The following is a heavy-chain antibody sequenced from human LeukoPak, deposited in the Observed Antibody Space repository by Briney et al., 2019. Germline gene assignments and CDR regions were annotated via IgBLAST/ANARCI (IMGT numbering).Heavy chain of an antibody. Sequence: GGSLRLSCAASGFNFSSYWMHWVRQAPGKGLVWVSCINSDGSSTSYADSVKGRFTISRDNAKNTLYLQMNSLRAEDTAVYYCARDLKYSSGWYRTYYYYGMDVWGQGTTVTVSS. D-gene: IGHD6-19*01. CDR1: GFNFSSYW. CDR3: ARDLKYSSGWYRTYYYYGMDV. J-gene: IGHJ6*02. V-gene: IGHV3-74*01. CDR2: INSDGSST.